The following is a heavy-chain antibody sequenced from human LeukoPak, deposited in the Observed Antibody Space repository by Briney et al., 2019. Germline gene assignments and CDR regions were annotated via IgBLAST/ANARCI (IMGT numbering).Heavy chain of an antibody. CDR3: ARETRGFWSGYPETNFDY. Sequence: KPSETLFLTCTVSGGSISSYYWSWIRQPAGKGLEWIGRIYTSGSTNYNPSLKSRVTMSVDTSKNQFSLKLSSVTAADTAVYYCARETRGFWSGYPETNFDYWGQGTLVTVSS. CDR1: GGSISSYY. V-gene: IGHV4-4*07. D-gene: IGHD3-3*01. CDR2: IYTSGST. J-gene: IGHJ4*02.